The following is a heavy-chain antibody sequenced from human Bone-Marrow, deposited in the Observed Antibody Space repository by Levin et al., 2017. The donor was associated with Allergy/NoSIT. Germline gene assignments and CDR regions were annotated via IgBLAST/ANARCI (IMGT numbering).Heavy chain of an antibody. J-gene: IGHJ5*02. CDR1: GGSIRSSSSY. CDR3: ATNSFDFLSGYPNWFDP. V-gene: IGHV4-39*07. CDR2: LFYSGST. D-gene: IGHD3-3*01. Sequence: SCTVSGGSIRSSSSYWAWIRQPPGKGLEWIGSLFYSGSTFYNPSLNSRVTMSLDTSNHQFSLKLSSVTAADTAIYYCATNSFDFLSGYPNWFDPWGQGTLVTVSS.